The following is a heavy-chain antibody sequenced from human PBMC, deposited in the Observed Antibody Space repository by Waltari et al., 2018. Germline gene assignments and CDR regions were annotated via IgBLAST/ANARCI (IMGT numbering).Heavy chain of an antibody. D-gene: IGHD6-19*01. CDR3: ARADSSGWYGFDY. CDR1: GFTVRDNY. V-gene: IGHV3-66*01. Sequence: EVQLVESGGALVQPGGSISLSCRVSGFTVRDNYVTWVRQVPGKGLEWLSVIYAGGTTFYADSVKDRFIVSRDNPKNTVYLQMNTLRPDDTAIYYCARADSSGWYGFDYWGQGTLVTVSS. CDR2: IYAGGTT. J-gene: IGHJ4*02.